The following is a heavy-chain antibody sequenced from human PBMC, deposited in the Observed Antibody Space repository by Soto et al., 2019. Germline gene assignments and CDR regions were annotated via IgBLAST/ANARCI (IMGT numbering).Heavy chain of an antibody. CDR3: ARFVRHQLPTIDY. D-gene: IGHD1-26*01. Sequence: ASVKVSCKASGYTFTSYGISWVRQAPGQGLEWMAWISAYNGNTNYAQKLQGRVTVTTDTSTSTAYMELRSLTSADTAVYYCARFVRHQLPTIDYWGQGALVTVSS. J-gene: IGHJ4*02. V-gene: IGHV1-18*01. CDR1: GYTFTSYG. CDR2: ISAYNGNT.